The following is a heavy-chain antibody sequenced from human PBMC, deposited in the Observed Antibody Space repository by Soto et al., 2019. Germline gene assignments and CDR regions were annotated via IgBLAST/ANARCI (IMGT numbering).Heavy chain of an antibody. Sequence: EVQLVESGGGLVQPGGSLRLSCATSGFTFSRSWMSWVRQAPGKGLEWVANINQDGSEKYYVDSVKGRFTISRDNAKNSLYLQMNSRRAEDTAVYYCATPRLYFDYWGQGTLVTVSS. CDR2: INQDGSEK. D-gene: IGHD2-21*02. J-gene: IGHJ4*02. V-gene: IGHV3-7*01. CDR1: GFTFSRSW. CDR3: ATPRLYFDY.